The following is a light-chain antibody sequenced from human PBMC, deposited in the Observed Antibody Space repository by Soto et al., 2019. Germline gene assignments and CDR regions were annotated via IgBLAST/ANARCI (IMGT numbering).Light chain of an antibody. CDR1: QSISSW. CDR3: QQYNSYPIT. Sequence: DIQMTQSPSTLSASVGGRVTITCRASQSISSWLAWYQQKPGKAPKLLIYDASNLESGVPSRFSGSGSGTEFTLTISSLQPDDFATYYCQQYNSYPITFGQGTRLEI. CDR2: DAS. V-gene: IGKV1-5*01. J-gene: IGKJ5*01.